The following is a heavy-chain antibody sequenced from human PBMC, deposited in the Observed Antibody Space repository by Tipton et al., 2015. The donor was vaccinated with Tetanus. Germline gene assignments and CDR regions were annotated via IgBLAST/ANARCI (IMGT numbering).Heavy chain of an antibody. CDR3: ARDPGHGAGREYDP. V-gene: IGHV3-53*01. Sequence: SLRLSCAASGFDVSSNYMSWVRQAPGKGLEWVSVIYSDGRTYYADSVKSRFTISIDNSKNTLYLQMNSLRAVDTAVYYCARDPGHGAGREYDPRGQGALVTVSS. J-gene: IGHJ5*02. D-gene: IGHD3-10*01. CDR1: GFDVSSNY. CDR2: IYSDGRT.